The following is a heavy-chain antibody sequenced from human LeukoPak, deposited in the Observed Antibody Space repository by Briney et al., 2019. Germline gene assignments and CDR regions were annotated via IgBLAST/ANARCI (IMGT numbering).Heavy chain of an antibody. CDR3: ARKVVPAFDP. J-gene: IGHJ5*02. CDR1: GGSISSGGYY. V-gene: IGHV4-31*03. D-gene: IGHD2-2*01. CDR2: IYYSGST. Sequence: SQTLSLTCTVSGGSISSGGYYWSRIRQHPGKGLEWIGYIYYSGSTYYNPSLKSRVTISVNTSKNQFSLKLSSVTAADTAVYYCARKVVPAFDPWGQGTLVTVSS.